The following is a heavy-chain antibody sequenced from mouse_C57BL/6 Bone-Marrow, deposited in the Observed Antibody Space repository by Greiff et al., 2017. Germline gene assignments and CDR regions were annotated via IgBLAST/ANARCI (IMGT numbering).Heavy chain of an antibody. Sequence: VQLQQPGAELVKPGASVKMSCKASGYTFTSYWITWVKQRPGQGLEWIGDIYPGSGSTNYNEKFKSKATLTVDTASSTAYMQLSSLTSEDSAVYYCGRDLITTPCDYWGQGTTLTVSS. CDR3: GRDLITTPCDY. CDR1: GYTFTSYW. J-gene: IGHJ2*01. D-gene: IGHD1-1*01. CDR2: IYPGSGST. V-gene: IGHV1-55*01.